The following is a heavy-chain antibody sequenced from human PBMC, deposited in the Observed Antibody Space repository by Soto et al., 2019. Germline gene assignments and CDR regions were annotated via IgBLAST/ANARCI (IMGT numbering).Heavy chain of an antibody. CDR1: GFTFSSYA. J-gene: IGHJ3*02. V-gene: IGHV3-30-3*01. Sequence: QVQLVESGGGVVQPGRSLRLSCAASGFTFSSYAMHWVRQAPGKGLEWVAVISYDGSNKYYADSVKGRFTISRDNSKNTLYLQMNSLRDEDTAVYYCARDASSVYAFDIWGQGTMVTVSS. CDR2: ISYDGSNK. CDR3: ARDASSVYAFDI. D-gene: IGHD3-16*01.